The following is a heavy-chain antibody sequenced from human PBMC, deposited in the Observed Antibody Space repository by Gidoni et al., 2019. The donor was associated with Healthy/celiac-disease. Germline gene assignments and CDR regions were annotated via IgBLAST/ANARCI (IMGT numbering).Heavy chain of an antibody. CDR1: GFPFSSYG. CDR3: AKDLHSSSWPWGFDY. J-gene: IGHJ4*02. Sequence: QVQLVESGGGVVQPGRSLRLSCAASGFPFSSYGMHWVRQAPGKGLEWVAVISYDGSNKYYADSVKGRFTISRDNSKNTLYLQMNSLRAEDTAVYYCAKDLHSSSWPWGFDYWGQGTLVTVSS. D-gene: IGHD6-13*01. CDR2: ISYDGSNK. V-gene: IGHV3-30*18.